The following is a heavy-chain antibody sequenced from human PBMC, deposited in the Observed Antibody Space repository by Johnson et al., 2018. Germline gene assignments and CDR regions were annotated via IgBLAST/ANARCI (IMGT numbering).Heavy chain of an antibody. Sequence: QVQLRESGPGLVKPSETLSLTCTVSGGSINSYYWSWIRQPPGKGLEWIGYIYSGGGSNYNPSLKRRVTISVDTSKNQFPLRLSSVTAADTALYYCAGGHPYDAFGIWGQGTMVTVSS. V-gene: IGHV4-59*01. D-gene: IGHD6-25*01. CDR1: GGSINSYY. J-gene: IGHJ3*02. CDR3: AGGHPYDAFGI. CDR2: IYSGGGS.